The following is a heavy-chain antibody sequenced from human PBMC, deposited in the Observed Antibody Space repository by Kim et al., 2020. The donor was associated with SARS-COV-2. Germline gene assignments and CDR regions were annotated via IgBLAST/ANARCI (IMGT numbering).Heavy chain of an antibody. Sequence: YSPSFQGQVTISADKSISTAYLQWSSLKASDTAMYYCARAEYAYPYFDYWGQGTLVTVSS. V-gene: IGHV5-51*01. CDR3: ARAEYAYPYFDY. D-gene: IGHD2-2*01. J-gene: IGHJ4*02.